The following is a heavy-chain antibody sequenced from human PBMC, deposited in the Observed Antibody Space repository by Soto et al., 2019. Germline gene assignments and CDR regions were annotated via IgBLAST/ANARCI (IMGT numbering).Heavy chain of an antibody. D-gene: IGHD6-19*01. CDR2: ISSSGSTI. CDR3: ASGAVAGNDEY. CDR1: GFTFSDYY. J-gene: IGHJ4*02. V-gene: IGHV3-11*01. Sequence: XGSLRLSCAASGFTFSDYYMSGIRQAPGKGLEWVSYISSSGSTIYYADAVKGRFTISRDNAKNSLYLQMNSMRAEDKAVYYCASGAVAGNDEYWGQGSPVTVYS.